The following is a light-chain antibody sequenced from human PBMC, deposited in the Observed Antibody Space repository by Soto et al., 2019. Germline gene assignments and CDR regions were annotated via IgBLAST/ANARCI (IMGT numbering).Light chain of an antibody. J-gene: IGLJ2*01. CDR1: SSDVGSYNY. Sequence: QSALTQPASVSGSPGQSITISCIGTSSDVGSYNYVSWYQQHPGKAPKLIIYEVGNRPSGVSNRFSGSKSGNTASLTISGLQAEDEADYYCSSYTSSTTVVFGGGTKVTVL. CDR2: EVG. V-gene: IGLV2-14*01. CDR3: SSYTSSTTVV.